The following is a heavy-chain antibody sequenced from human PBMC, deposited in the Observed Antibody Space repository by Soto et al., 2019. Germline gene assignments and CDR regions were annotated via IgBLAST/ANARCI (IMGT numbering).Heavy chain of an antibody. CDR1: GGSFSGYY. CDR3: ALHQYKGAAATGKFDP. J-gene: IGHJ5*02. V-gene: IGHV4-34*01. D-gene: IGHD2-15*01. CDR2: INHSGST. Sequence: SETLSLTCAVYGGSFSGYYWTWIRQPPGTGLEWIGEINHSGSTNYNPSLKSRVTISVDTSKNQFSLKLSSVAAADTAVYYCALHQYKGAAATGKFDPWGQGTLVTVSS.